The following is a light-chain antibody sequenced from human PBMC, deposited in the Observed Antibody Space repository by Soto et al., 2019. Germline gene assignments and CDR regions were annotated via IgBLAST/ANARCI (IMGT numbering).Light chain of an antibody. J-gene: IGLJ2*01. CDR3: CSYAGSYTGV. CDR1: SSDVGGYNS. Sequence: QSALTQPRSVSGSPGQSVTISCAGTSSDVGGYNSVSWYQQPPGKAPKLMIYDVSKRPSGVPVRFSGSKSGNTASLTISGLQAEDEADYYCCSYAGSYTGVFGGGTKLTVL. V-gene: IGLV2-11*01. CDR2: DVS.